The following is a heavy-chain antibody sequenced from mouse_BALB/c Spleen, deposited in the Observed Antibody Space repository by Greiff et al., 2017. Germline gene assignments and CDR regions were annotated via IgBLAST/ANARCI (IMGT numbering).Heavy chain of an antibody. V-gene: IGHV1-9*01. Sequence: VQLQQSGAELMKPGASVKISCKATGYTFSSYWIEWVKQRPGHGLEWIGEILPGSGSTNYNEKFKGKATFTADTSSNTAYMQLSSLTSEDSAVYYCARGGVDGYYCYFDYWGQGTTLTVSS. CDR3: ARGGVDGYYCYFDY. J-gene: IGHJ2*01. D-gene: IGHD2-3*01. CDR2: ILPGSGST. CDR1: GYTFSSYW.